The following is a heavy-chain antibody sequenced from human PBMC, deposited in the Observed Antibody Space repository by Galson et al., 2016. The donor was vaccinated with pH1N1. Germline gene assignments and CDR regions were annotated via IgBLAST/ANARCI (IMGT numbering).Heavy chain of an antibody. Sequence: SLRLSCAASGFTFSAYAMHWVRQAPGKGLEYVSVIGSNERTTYYADSVNGRFTISRDNSKNTVYLQMGSLRAEDMAVYYCTIDAGGYSDFDYWAQGTLVTVSA. J-gene: IGHJ4*02. V-gene: IGHV3-64*02. D-gene: IGHD1-26*01. CDR2: IGSNERTT. CDR1: GFTFSAYA. CDR3: TIDAGGYSDFDY.